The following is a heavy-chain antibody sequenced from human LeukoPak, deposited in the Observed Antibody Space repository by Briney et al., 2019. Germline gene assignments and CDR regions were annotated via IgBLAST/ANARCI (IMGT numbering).Heavy chain of an antibody. CDR3: ARQTGTYDLDY. Sequence: PGGSLRLSCAASGFTFSNFGMHWVRQAPGEGLEWVAVIWHDGRNQHYADSVKGRFTISRDNSKGTLYLQMNSLRVEDTAVYYCARQTGTYDLDYWGRGTLVTVSS. V-gene: IGHV3-33*01. CDR1: GFTFSNFG. CDR2: IWHDGRNQ. J-gene: IGHJ4*02. D-gene: IGHD3-10*01.